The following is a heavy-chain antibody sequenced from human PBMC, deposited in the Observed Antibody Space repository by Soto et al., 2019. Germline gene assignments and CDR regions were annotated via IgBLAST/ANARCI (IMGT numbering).Heavy chain of an antibody. CDR1: GFNLKDYG. J-gene: IGHJ4*02. CDR3: VKDYSHGRFPDY. Sequence: DLVESGGGLVQPGGSLRLSCSASGFNLKDYGMHWVRQAPGKGLEQVAASTYVGGTPYYAQSVKGRFTVSRDNSKNTLYLQMGSLRPEDTGIYFCVKDYSHGRFPDYWGQGTLVTVSS. D-gene: IGHD1-26*01. V-gene: IGHV3-64D*06. CDR2: STYVGGTP.